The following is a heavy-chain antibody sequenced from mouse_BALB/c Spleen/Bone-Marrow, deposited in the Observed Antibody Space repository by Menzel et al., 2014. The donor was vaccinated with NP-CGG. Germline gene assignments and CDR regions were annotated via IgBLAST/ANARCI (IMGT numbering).Heavy chain of an antibody. D-gene: IGHD2-1*01. CDR1: GFTFSNYG. Sequence: VQLQQSGGGLVQPGGFLKLSCAASGFTFSNYGMSWVRQTPDKRLELVATINGNGGSTYYPDSVKGRFTISRDTAKNTLYLQMSSLKSEETAMYYCVRGNYGNYVDYFDFWGQGTTLTVSS. CDR2: INGNGGST. CDR3: VRGNYGNYVDYFDF. V-gene: IGHV5-6-3*01. J-gene: IGHJ2*01.